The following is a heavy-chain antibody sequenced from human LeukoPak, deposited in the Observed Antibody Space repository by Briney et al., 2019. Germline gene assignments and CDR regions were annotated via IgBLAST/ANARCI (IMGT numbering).Heavy chain of an antibody. V-gene: IGHV3-15*01. CDR1: GLTFSNAW. CDR2: IKSKINGGTT. D-gene: IGHD5-12*01. J-gene: IGHJ4*02. CDR3: ATDSLVANF. Sequence: GGSLRLSCVVSGLTFSNAWMSWVRQAPGKGLEWVGRIKSKINGGTTDYAAPVKGRFTILRDDSKNTVYLQMNSLKTEDTALYYCATDSLVANFWGQGTLVTVSS.